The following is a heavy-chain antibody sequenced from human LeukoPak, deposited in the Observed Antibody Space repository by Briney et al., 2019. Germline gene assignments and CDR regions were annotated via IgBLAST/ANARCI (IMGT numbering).Heavy chain of an antibody. CDR1: GFTFSSYA. D-gene: IGHD1-7*01. Sequence: GGSLRLSCAASGFTFSSYAMHWVRQAPGKGLEWVAVISYDGSNKYYADSVKGRFTISRDNSKNTLYLQMNSLRAEHTAVYYCAKGPGTTGADYWGQGTLVTVSS. CDR2: ISYDGSNK. V-gene: IGHV3-30-3*01. CDR3: AKGPGTTGADY. J-gene: IGHJ4*02.